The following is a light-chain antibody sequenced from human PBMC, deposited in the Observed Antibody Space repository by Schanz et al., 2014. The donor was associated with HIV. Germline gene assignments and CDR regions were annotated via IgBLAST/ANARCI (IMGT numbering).Light chain of an antibody. J-gene: IGKJ2*01. CDR3: QQRSNWPPKYT. CDR2: GAS. V-gene: IGKV3D-20*02. Sequence: EIVMTQSPATLSVSPGEGATLSCRASQSVGSNLAWYQQRPGQAPRLLIYGASSRATGIPDRFSGSGSGTDFTLTISRLEPEDFAVYYCQQRSNWPPKYTFGQGTKLEIK. CDR1: QSVGSN.